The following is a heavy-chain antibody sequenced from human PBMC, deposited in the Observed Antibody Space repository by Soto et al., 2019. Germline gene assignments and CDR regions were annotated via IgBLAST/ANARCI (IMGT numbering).Heavy chain of an antibody. CDR2: INANSGDT. V-gene: IGHV1-2*02. D-gene: IGHD6-19*01. CDR3: AIFGELDGTSPPFNH. J-gene: IGHJ4*02. CDR1: GYTFSGHY. Sequence: QVQLVQSGAEVKKPGASVRVSCKASGYTFSGHYMHWIRQAPGQGPEWLGWINANSGDTDRAPKFQDRLTMTRDTSIITAYMELIRLTSYDTAVYYCAIFGELDGTSPPFNHWGQGTLVTVSS.